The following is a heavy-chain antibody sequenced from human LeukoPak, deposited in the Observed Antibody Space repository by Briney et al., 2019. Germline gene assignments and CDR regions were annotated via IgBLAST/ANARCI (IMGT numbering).Heavy chain of an antibody. CDR3: ARPITMVRGVIIPGWFDP. V-gene: IGHV3-7*01. D-gene: IGHD3-10*01. CDR2: IKQDGSEK. J-gene: IGHJ5*02. CDR1: GFTFSSCA. Sequence: GALRLSCAASGFTFSSCAMSWVRQAPGKGLEWVANIKQDGSEKYYVDSVKGRFTISRDNAKNSLYLQMNSLRAEDTAVYYCARPITMVRGVIIPGWFDPWGQGTLVTVSS.